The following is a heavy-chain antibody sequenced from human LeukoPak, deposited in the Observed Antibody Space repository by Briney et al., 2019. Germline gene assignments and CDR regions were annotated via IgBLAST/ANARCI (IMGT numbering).Heavy chain of an antibody. V-gene: IGHV3-48*02. CDR2: IGSRSATI. CDR1: GFTFSRYS. Sequence: PGGSLRLSCAASGFTFSRYSMNWIRQAPGKGLEWVSYIGSRSATIHYADSVKGRFSISRDNAKNSLYLQMNNLRDEDTAVYYCERGSTEFDFWGQGTLVTVSS. J-gene: IGHJ4*02. D-gene: IGHD2-15*01. CDR3: ERGSTEFDF.